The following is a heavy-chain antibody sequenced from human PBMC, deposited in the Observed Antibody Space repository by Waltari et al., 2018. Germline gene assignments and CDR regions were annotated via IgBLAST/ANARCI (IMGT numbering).Heavy chain of an antibody. CDR1: GFTVNTYW. V-gene: IGHV3-7*04. D-gene: IGHD3-3*01. Sequence: EVQLVESGGGLVQPGGSLRRSSVGTGFTVNTYWFAWVRQAPGRGLEWVANIMKDGGIKQYAASVKGRFTISRDNAKNSVYLQLNSLRAEDTAVYYCARDCDFSTLDVWGQGTTVTVSS. CDR3: ARDCDFSTLDV. J-gene: IGHJ6*02. CDR2: IMKDGGIK.